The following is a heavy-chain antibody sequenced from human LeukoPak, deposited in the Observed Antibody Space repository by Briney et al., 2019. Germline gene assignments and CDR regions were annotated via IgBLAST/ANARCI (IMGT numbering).Heavy chain of an antibody. J-gene: IGHJ6*02. CDR3: ARRDGYCSSTSCYADYYYGMDV. Sequence: GASVKVSCKASGHTFTSYWIGWVRQMPGKGLEWMGIIYPGDSDTTYSPSFQGQVTISADKSISTAYLQWSSLKASDTAMHYCARRDGYCSSTSCYADYYYGMDVWGQGTTVTVSS. D-gene: IGHD2-2*01. CDR2: IYPGDSDT. V-gene: IGHV5-51*03. CDR1: GHTFTSYW.